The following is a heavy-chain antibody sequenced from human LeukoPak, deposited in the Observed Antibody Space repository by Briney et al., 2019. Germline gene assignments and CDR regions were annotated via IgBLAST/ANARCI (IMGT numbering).Heavy chain of an antibody. CDR1: GGSISSSSYY. CDR2: IYYSGST. Sequence: SETLSLTCTVSGGSISSSSYYWGWIRQPPGEGLEWIGSIYYSGSTYYNPSLKSRVTISVDTSKNQFSLKLSSVTAADTAVYYCARAQSGTNFDYWGQGTLVTVSS. D-gene: IGHD1-1*01. V-gene: IGHV4-39*07. CDR3: ARAQSGTNFDY. J-gene: IGHJ4*02.